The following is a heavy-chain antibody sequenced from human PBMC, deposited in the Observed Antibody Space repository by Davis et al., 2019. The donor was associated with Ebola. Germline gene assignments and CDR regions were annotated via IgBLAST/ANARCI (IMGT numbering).Heavy chain of an antibody. V-gene: IGHV3-48*03. CDR3: ARVGSGGGAGLDY. Sequence: PGGSLRLSCAASGFTFSSYEMNRVRQAPGKGLEWVSYISSSGSTIYYADSVKGRFTISRDNAKNSLYLQMNSLRAEDTAVYYCARVGSGGGAGLDYWGQGTLVTVSS. CDR2: ISSSGSTI. J-gene: IGHJ4*02. CDR1: GFTFSSYE. D-gene: IGHD6-19*01.